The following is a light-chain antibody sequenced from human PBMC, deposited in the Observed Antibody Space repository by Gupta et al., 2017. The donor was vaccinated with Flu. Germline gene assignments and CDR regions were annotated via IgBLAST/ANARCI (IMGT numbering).Light chain of an antibody. J-gene: IGKJ1*01. Sequence: DIQMTQSPPSLSASVGDRVTITCRASQHIADYLNWYQHRPGEAPKLLVFGASRLQTGVPARFSGSGSGRXFTLTIXTLQPEDFATYSCQQTDSTPWTFGXGTRVDIK. CDR1: QHIADY. CDR3: QQTDSTPWT. CDR2: GAS. V-gene: IGKV1-39*01.